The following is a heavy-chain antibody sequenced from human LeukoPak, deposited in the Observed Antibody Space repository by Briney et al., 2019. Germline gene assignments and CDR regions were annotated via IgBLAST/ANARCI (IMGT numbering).Heavy chain of an antibody. V-gene: IGHV1-18*01. Sequence: ASVKVSCKASGYTFTSYGISWVRQAPGQGLEWMGWISAYNGNTNYAQKLQGRVTMTTDTSTSTAYMELRSLRSEDTAVYYCGAWFGEYNAFDIWGQGTMVTVSS. J-gene: IGHJ3*02. D-gene: IGHD3-10*01. CDR1: GYTFTSYG. CDR3: GAWFGEYNAFDI. CDR2: ISAYNGNT.